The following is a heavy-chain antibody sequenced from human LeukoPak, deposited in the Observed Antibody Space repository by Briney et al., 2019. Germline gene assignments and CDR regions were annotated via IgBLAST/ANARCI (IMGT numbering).Heavy chain of an antibody. Sequence: GGSLRLSCAASGFTVSNNYMSWVRQAPGKGLEWVSAIYSGGTTYYADSVKGRFTISRDNSKNTLYLQMNSLRAEDTAVYYCAREPYSSSSRLNWFDPWGQGTLVTVSS. V-gene: IGHV3-66*01. CDR3: AREPYSSSSRLNWFDP. D-gene: IGHD6-6*01. CDR1: GFTVSNNY. J-gene: IGHJ5*02. CDR2: IYSGGTT.